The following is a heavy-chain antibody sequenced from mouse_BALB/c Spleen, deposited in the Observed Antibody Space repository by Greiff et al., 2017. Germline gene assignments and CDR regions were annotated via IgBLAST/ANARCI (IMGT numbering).Heavy chain of an antibody. V-gene: IGHV5-6-5*01. D-gene: IGHD2-4*01. Sequence: EVKLVESGGGLVKPGGSLKLSCAASGFTFSSYAMSWVRQTPEKRLEWVASISSGGSTYYPDSVKGRFTISRDNARNILYLQMSSLRSEDTAMYYCARGPPIYYDYDGFAYWGQGTLVTVSA. CDR1: GFTFSSYA. J-gene: IGHJ3*01. CDR3: ARGPPIYYDYDGFAY. CDR2: ISSGGST.